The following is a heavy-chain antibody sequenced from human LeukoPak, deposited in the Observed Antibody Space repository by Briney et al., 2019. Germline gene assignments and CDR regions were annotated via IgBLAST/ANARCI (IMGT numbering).Heavy chain of an antibody. CDR3: AKDWDY. CDR2: ITASGGTT. J-gene: IGHJ4*02. CDR1: GFTFSSYD. Sequence: GGSLRLSCAASGFTFSSYDMSWVRQAPGKGLEWVSSITASGGTTYNADSVKGRFTISRDNSKNTLYLQMNSLKVADTALYYCAKDWDYWGQGTLVTVSS. V-gene: IGHV3-23*01.